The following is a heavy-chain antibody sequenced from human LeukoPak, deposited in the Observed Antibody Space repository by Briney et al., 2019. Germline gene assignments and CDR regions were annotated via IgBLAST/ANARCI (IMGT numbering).Heavy chain of an antibody. CDR2: IRYDGSNK. D-gene: IGHD3-9*01. Sequence: GGALRLSCAAYGFTFSNHGMDWVRQAPGKGLEWVAFIRYDGSNKYYADSVKGRFTISRDNSKNTLYLQMNSLRAEDTAVYYCAKDRNDILTGYRVIPSYYYYYYMDVWGKGTTVTISS. CDR1: GFTFSNHG. V-gene: IGHV3-30*02. J-gene: IGHJ6*03. CDR3: AKDRNDILTGYRVIPSYYYYYYMDV.